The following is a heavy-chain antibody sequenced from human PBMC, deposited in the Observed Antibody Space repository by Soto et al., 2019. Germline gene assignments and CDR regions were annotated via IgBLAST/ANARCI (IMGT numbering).Heavy chain of an antibody. J-gene: IGHJ4*02. CDR1: GIPFENYW. V-gene: IGHV3-7*05. CDR2: IKEDGSQT. D-gene: IGHD2-2*01. CDR3: ATYCSSLTCHSC. Sequence: PGGSLRLSCAASGIPFENYWMTWVRQAPGKGLEWVANIKEDGSQTYYVDSVKGRFTISRDNAKNLLYLQMNYPRVDDTAVYYCATYCSSLTCHSCWGQGTLVTVSS.